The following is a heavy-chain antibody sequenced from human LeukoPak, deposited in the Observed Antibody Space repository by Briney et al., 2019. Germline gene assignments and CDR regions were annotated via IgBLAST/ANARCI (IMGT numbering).Heavy chain of an antibody. CDR1: GFTFSTYT. Sequence: PGGSLRLSCAASGFTFSTYTMSWVRQAPGKGLEWVSFTSGGSSTMYYADSVRDRFTISRDNARNSLYLQMNSLRAEDTAVYYCARGGEIDYWGQGTLVTVSS. CDR2: TSGGSSTM. J-gene: IGHJ4*02. D-gene: IGHD3-16*01. CDR3: ARGGEIDY. V-gene: IGHV3-48*01.